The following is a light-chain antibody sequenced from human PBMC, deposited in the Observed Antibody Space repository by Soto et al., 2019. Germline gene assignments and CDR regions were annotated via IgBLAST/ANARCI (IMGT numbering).Light chain of an antibody. Sequence: DIQMTQSPSSLSASVGDRVTITCQASQDISNYLNWYQQKPGKAPKLLIYDASNLETGVPSRFSGSGSGTDFTFTISSQQPEDIATYYCQQYDNLLLLTFGGGTKVEIK. CDR3: QQYDNLLLLT. J-gene: IGKJ4*01. CDR1: QDISNY. CDR2: DAS. V-gene: IGKV1-33*01.